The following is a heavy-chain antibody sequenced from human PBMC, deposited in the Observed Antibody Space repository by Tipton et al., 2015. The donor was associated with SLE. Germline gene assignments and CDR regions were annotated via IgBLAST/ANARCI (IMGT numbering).Heavy chain of an antibody. CDR1: GGSISSSSYY. CDR2: ISSSSSYT. J-gene: IGHJ6*03. D-gene: IGHD1-7*01. Sequence: LSLTCTVSGGSISSSSYYWGWIRQPPGKGLEWVSYISSSSSYTNYADSVKGRFTISRDNARNSLYLQMNSLRAEDTAVYYCAKSPLDLSYYFYYIDVWGKGTTVTVSS. V-gene: IGHV3-11*03. CDR3: AKSPLDLSYYFYYIDV.